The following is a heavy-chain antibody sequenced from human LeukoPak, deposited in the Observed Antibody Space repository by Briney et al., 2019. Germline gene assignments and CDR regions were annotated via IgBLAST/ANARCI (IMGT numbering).Heavy chain of an antibody. CDR3: AKDGSSSWNYYFDY. V-gene: IGHV3-30*02. J-gene: IGHJ4*02. CDR1: GFTLTSYG. Sequence: PGGSLRLSCAASGFTLTSYGMHWVRQAPGKGLEWVAFIRYDGSNKDYADSVKGRFTISRDNSENTLYLQMNSLRAEDTAVYYCAKDGSSSWNYYFDYWGQGILVTVSS. CDR2: IRYDGSNK. D-gene: IGHD6-13*01.